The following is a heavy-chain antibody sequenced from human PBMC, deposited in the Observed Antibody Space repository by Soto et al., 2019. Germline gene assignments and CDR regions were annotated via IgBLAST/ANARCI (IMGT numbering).Heavy chain of an antibody. CDR2: IYYIGST. V-gene: IGHV4-39*01. D-gene: IGHD6-19*01. Sequence: SLTWSVSGGSSSGSSYYRGWIRQPPGKGLEWIGSIYYIGSTYYNPSLQIRVTISVDTSKNQFSLKISSVTAADTAVSSCARHGYQRAVAAVELDYWGQGTLVTVSS. CDR1: GGSSSGSSYY. CDR3: ARHGYQRAVAAVELDY. J-gene: IGHJ4*02.